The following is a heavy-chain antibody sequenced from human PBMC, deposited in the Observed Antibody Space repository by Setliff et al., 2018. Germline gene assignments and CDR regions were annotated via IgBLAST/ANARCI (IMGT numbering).Heavy chain of an antibody. CDR3: ARHVGIRGRGYNYYYYYMDV. CDR2: TYYNGDT. V-gene: IGHV4-39*01. J-gene: IGHJ6*03. CDR1: GGSFTYF. Sequence: TLSLTCTVSGGSFTYFWGWVRQPPGKGLEWIGSTYYNGDTYFNPSLKSRVTMSVDTSRNQFSLMLSSVTAADTALYYCARHVGIRGRGYNYYYYYMDVWGKGTTVTVSS. D-gene: IGHD3-10*01.